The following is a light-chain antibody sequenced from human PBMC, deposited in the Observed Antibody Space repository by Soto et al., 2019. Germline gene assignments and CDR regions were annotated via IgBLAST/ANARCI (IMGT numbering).Light chain of an antibody. CDR2: SNN. J-gene: IGLJ1*01. Sequence: QSVLTQPPSASGTPGQRVTISCSRSSSNIGSNYVYWYQRLPGTAPKLLIYSNNQRPSGVPDRFSGSKSGTSASLAISGLRSEDEADYYCAAWDDSLSGRYVFGTGTKVTVL. V-gene: IGLV1-47*02. CDR3: AAWDDSLSGRYV. CDR1: SSNIGSNY.